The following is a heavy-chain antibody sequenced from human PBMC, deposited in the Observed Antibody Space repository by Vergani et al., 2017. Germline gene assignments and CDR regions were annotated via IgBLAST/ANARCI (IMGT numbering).Heavy chain of an antibody. CDR1: GATFRSNT. CDR2: ISAYNGNT. Sequence: QVQLVQSGAEVKKPGSSVKVSCKASGATFRSNTISWVRQVPGQGLEWMGRISAYNGNTNYAQKLQGRVTMTTDTSTSTAYMELRSLRSDDTAVYYCAKDTLEAVYFDYWGQGTLVTVSS. D-gene: IGHD5-24*01. CDR3: AKDTLEAVYFDY. J-gene: IGHJ4*02. V-gene: IGHV1-18*01.